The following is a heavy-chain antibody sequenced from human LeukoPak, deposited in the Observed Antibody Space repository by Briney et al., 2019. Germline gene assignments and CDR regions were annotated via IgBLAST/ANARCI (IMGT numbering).Heavy chain of an antibody. D-gene: IGHD3-10*01. V-gene: IGHV1-46*01. Sequence: GASVKVSCKSSGYTFINYYMHWVRQAPGQGLEWMGIIKPSGGSTTYAQKIQGRVTLTTDTSTSTVYMELSSLRSDDTSVYYCAREGYGSGRRLGMDVWGQGTTVTVSS. J-gene: IGHJ6*02. CDR1: GYTFINYY. CDR3: AREGYGSGRRLGMDV. CDR2: IKPSGGST.